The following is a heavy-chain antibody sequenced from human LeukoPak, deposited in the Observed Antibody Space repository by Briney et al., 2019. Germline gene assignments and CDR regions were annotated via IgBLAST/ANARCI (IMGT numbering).Heavy chain of an antibody. J-gene: IGHJ4*02. CDR3: ARSNQADDY. CDR1: GFTVSSYW. CDR2: INPTGSSI. Sequence: GKSLRLSCAASGFTVSSYWMHWVRQVPGKGLVWVARINPTGSSITYADSVKGRFTISRDNAKNTLYLQMDSLRAEDTGVYYCARSNQADDYWGQGTLVTVSS. V-gene: IGHV3-74*01. D-gene: IGHD1-14*01.